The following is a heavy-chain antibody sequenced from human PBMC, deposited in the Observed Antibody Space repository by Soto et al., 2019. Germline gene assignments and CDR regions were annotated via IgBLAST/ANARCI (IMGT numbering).Heavy chain of an antibody. V-gene: IGHV3-30-3*01. J-gene: IGHJ5*02. D-gene: IGHD3-10*01. CDR1: GFTFSSYA. CDR2: ISYDGSNK. Sequence: GGFLRLSCAASGFTFSSYAMHWVRQAPGKGLEWVAVISYDGSNKYYADSVKGRFTISRDNSKNTLYLQMNSLRAEDTAVYYCARENRLWFPVSNWFDPWGQGTLVTVSS. CDR3: ARENRLWFPVSNWFDP.